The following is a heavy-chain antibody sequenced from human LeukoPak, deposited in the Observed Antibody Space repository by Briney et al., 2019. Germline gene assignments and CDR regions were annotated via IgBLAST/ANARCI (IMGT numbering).Heavy chain of an antibody. D-gene: IGHD5-12*01. J-gene: IGHJ4*02. CDR3: ARDHRYAFDN. Sequence: GGSLRLSCAASGFTFSDYSMNWVRQAPGEGLEWISYVGISSGNTKYADSVKGRFTISGDSAKNSVFLQMNSLRVEDMAVYYCARDHRYAFDNWGQGTLVTVSS. V-gene: IGHV3-48*04. CDR2: VGISSGNT. CDR1: GFTFSDYS.